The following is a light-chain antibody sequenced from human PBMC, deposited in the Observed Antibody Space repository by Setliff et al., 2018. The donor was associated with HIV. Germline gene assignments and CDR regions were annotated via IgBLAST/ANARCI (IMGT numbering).Light chain of an antibody. CDR2: EVS. CDR3: SSYTIRNTLL. V-gene: IGLV2-14*01. CDR1: SSDVGGYNY. Sequence: QSVLTQPASVSGPPGQSITTSCTGTSSDVGGYNYVSWYQQHPGKPPKLMIYEVSNRPSGISNRFSGSKSGNTASLTISGLQAEDEADYYCSSYTIRNTLLFGTGTKVTVL. J-gene: IGLJ1*01.